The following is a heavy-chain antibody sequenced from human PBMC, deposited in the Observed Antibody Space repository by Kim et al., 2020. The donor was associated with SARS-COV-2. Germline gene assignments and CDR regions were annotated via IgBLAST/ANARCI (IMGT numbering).Heavy chain of an antibody. J-gene: IGHJ2*01. D-gene: IGHD6-6*01. CDR1: GFTFDDYG. Sequence: GGSLRLSCAASGFTFDDYGMSWVRQAPGKGLEWVSGINWNGGSTGYADSVKGRFTISRDNAKNSLYLQMNSLRAEDTALYYCARDRSIAARPYWYFDHWGRGTLVTVSS. CDR3: ARDRSIAARPYWYFDH. V-gene: IGHV3-20*04. CDR2: INWNGGST.